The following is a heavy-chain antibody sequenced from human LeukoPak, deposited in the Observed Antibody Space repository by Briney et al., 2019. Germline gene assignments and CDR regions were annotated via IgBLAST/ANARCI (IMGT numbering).Heavy chain of an antibody. CDR2: IYYTGST. Sequence: SETLSLTCTVSGGSISTYYWSWIRQPPGKGLEWIGYIYYTGSTSYNPSLKSRVTMSLDASKNQFSLELNSVTPADTAVYYCAAGGSYGSVDYWGQGTLVTVSS. CDR1: GGSISTYY. CDR3: AAGGSYGSVDY. D-gene: IGHD1-26*01. J-gene: IGHJ4*02. V-gene: IGHV4-59*01.